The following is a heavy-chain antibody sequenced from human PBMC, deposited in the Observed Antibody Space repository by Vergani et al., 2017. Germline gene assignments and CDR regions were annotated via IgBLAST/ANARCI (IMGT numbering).Heavy chain of an antibody. J-gene: IGHJ4*02. CDR2: IYTSGGT. D-gene: IGHD3-3*01. Sequence: QVQLQESGPGLVKPSQTLSLTCTVSGGSISSGSYYWSWIRQPAGKGLEWIGRIYTSGGTNYNPSLKSRVTISVDTSKNQFSLKLSSVTAADTAVYYCARGKFGARRLWRSFDYWGQGTLVTVSS. CDR3: ARGKFGARRLWRSFDY. V-gene: IGHV4-61*02. CDR1: GGSISSGSYY.